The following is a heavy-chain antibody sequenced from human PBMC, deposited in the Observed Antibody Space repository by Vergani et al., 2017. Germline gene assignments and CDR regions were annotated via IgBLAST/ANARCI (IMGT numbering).Heavy chain of an antibody. D-gene: IGHD2-2*01. CDR2: IYYSGST. J-gene: IGHJ6*02. CDR1: GGSISSGGYY. Sequence: QVQLQESGPGLVKPSQTLSLTCTVSGGSISSGGYYWSWIRQHPGKGLEWIGYIYYSGSTYYNPSLKSRVTISVDTSKNQFSLKLSSVTAADTAVYYCARARTVVPAAIEGRLYYYYGMDVWGQGTTVTVSS. V-gene: IGHV4-31*03. CDR3: ARARTVVPAAIEGRLYYYYGMDV.